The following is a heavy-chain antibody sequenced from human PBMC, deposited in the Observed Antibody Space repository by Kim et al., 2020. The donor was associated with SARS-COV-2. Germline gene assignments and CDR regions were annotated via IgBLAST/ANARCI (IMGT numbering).Heavy chain of an antibody. V-gene: IGHV3-30*07. Sequence: ANLVKGRFTISRENSRNTLYLQMNSLRAEDTAVYYCARDLGIVVPAAIGYWGQGTLVTVSS. CDR3: ARDLGIVVPAAIGY. D-gene: IGHD2-2*01. J-gene: IGHJ4*02.